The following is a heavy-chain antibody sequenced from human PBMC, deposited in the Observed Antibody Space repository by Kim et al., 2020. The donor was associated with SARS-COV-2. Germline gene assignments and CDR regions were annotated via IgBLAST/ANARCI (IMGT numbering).Heavy chain of an antibody. J-gene: IGHJ6*02. V-gene: IGHV1-8*01. D-gene: IGHD2-2*02. CDR2: MNPNSGNT. Sequence: ASVKVSCKASGYTFTSYDINWVRQATGQGLEWMGWMNPNSGNTGYAQKFQGRVTMTRNTSISTAYMELSSLRSEDTAVYYCARGRVPAAILTDGYMYYYYGMDVWGQGTTVTVSS. CDR1: GYTFTSYD. CDR3: ARGRVPAAILTDGYMYYYYGMDV.